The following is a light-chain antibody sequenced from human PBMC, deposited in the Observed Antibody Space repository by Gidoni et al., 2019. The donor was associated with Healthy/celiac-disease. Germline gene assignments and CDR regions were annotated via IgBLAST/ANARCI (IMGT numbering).Light chain of an antibody. CDR2: GAS. CDR1: QSVSSSY. J-gene: IGKJ4*01. V-gene: IGKV3-20*01. Sequence: LLTQSPGTLSLSPGERATLSCRASQSVSSSYLAWYQQKPGQAPRLLIYGASSRATGIPDRFSGSGSGTDFTLTISRLEPEDFAVYYCQQYGSSPLTFGGGTKVEIK. CDR3: QQYGSSPLT.